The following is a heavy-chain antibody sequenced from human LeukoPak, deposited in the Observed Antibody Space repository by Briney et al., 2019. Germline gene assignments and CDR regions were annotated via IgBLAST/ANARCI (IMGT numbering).Heavy chain of an antibody. CDR1: GFTFSDYY. D-gene: IGHD3-10*01. V-gene: IGHV3-11*01. CDR2: ISSSGSTI. CDR3: AKESRALYYFDY. Sequence: PGGSLRLSCAASGFTFSDYYMSWIRQAPGKGLEWVSYISSSGSTIYYADSVKGRFTISRDNSKNSLSLQMNSLRPEDTALYYCAKESRALYYFDYWGQGTLVTVSS. J-gene: IGHJ4*02.